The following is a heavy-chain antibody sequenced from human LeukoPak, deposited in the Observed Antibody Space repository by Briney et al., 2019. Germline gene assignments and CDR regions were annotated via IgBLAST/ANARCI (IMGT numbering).Heavy chain of an antibody. D-gene: IGHD5-18*01. CDR2: INWNGGST. Sequence: GGSLRLSCAASGFIFDDYGMSWVRQAPGKGLEWVSGINWNGGSTGYADSVKGRFTISRDNAKNSLYLQMNSLRAEDTALYYCTTDTTRAQVTAILLNAFDIWGQGTMVSVSS. V-gene: IGHV3-20*04. CDR1: GFIFDDYG. CDR3: TTDTTRAQVTAILLNAFDI. J-gene: IGHJ3*02.